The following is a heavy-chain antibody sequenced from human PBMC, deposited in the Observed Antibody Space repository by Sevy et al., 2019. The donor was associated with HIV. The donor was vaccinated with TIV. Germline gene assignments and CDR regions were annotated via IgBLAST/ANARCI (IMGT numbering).Heavy chain of an antibody. CDR2: IYYSGST. CDR1: GDSVSSGNYF. D-gene: IGHD3-10*01. V-gene: IGHV4-61*01. CDR3: ARETRMGSYFFDY. Sequence: SETLSLTCTVFGDSVSSGNYFWTWIRQPPGKGLEWIGYIYYSGSTNYNLSLKSRLTISVDTSNNLFSLKVRSVTAADTAVYYCARETRMGSYFFDYWGQGALVTVSS. J-gene: IGHJ4*02.